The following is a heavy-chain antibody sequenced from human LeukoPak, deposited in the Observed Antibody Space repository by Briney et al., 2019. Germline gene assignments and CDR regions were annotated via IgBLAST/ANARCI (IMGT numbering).Heavy chain of an antibody. J-gene: IGHJ4*02. CDR2: INPNSGGT. D-gene: IGHD3-22*01. CDR3: ARDGYIYSSGYYYFDY. V-gene: IGHV1-2*02. Sequence: ASVKVSCKASGYTFTGYYMHWVRQAPGQGLEWMGWINPNSGGTNYAQKFQGRVTMTRDTSISTAYMELSRLISDDTAVYYCARDGYIYSSGYYYFDYWGQGTLVTVSS. CDR1: GYTFTGYY.